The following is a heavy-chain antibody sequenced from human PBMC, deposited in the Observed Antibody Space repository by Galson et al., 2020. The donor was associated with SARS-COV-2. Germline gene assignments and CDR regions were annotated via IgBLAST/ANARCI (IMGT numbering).Heavy chain of an antibody. D-gene: IGHD3-10*01. CDR2: ISSSSSTI. V-gene: IGHV3-48*04. CDR3: ATPRETYYYGSGFDYFDY. Sequence: GESLKISCAASGFTFRSYSMNWVRPAPGKGLEWVSYISSSSSTIYYADSVKGRFTISRDNAKNSLYLQMNSLRAEDTAVYYCATPRETYYYGSGFDYFDYWGQGTLVTVSS. CDR1: GFTFRSYS. J-gene: IGHJ4*02.